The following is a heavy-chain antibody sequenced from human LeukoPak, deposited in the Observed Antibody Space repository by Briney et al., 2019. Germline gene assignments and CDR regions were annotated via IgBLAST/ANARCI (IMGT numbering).Heavy chain of an antibody. V-gene: IGHV1-69*13. CDR3: ARAKVVPAALYWFDP. D-gene: IGHD2-2*01. Sequence: SVKVSCKASGGXFSSYAISWVRQAPGQGLEWMGGIIPIFGTANYAQKFQGRVTITADESTSTAYMELSSLRSEDTAVYYCARAKVVPAALYWFDPWGQGTLVTVSS. CDR2: IIPIFGTA. CDR1: GGXFSSYA. J-gene: IGHJ5*02.